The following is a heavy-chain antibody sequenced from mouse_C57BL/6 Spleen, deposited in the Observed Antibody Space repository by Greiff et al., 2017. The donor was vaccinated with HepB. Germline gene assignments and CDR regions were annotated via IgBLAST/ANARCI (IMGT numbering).Heavy chain of an antibody. V-gene: IGHV1-64*01. Sequence: VQLQQSGAELVKPGASVKLSCKASGYTFTSYWMHWVKQGPGQGLEWIGMIHPNSGSTNYNEKFKSKATLTVDKSSSTAYMQLSSLTSEDSAVYYCARGAIYYGDSYYFDYWGQGTTLTVSS. CDR2: IHPNSGST. CDR3: ARGAIYYGDSYYFDY. CDR1: GYTFTSYW. D-gene: IGHD2-13*01. J-gene: IGHJ2*01.